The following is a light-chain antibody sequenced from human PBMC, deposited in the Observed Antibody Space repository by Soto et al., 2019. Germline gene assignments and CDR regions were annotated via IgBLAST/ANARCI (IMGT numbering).Light chain of an antibody. CDR1: QSISTY. Sequence: GDRVTITCRASQSISTYLNWYQQKPGKAPKLLIYAASSLQSGVPSRFSGSGSGTDFTLTISSLQPEDFATYYCQQSYSTPLTFGGGTKVEIK. J-gene: IGKJ4*01. CDR3: QQSYSTPLT. V-gene: IGKV1-39*01. CDR2: AAS.